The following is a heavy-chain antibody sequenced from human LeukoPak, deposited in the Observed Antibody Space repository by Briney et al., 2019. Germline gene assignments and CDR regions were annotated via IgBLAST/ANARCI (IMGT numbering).Heavy chain of an antibody. CDR2: IYTSGST. J-gene: IGHJ6*03. CDR1: GGSISSYY. Sequence: SETLSLTCTVSGGSISSYYWSWIRQPAGKGLEWIGRIYTSGSTNYNPSLKSRVTMSVDTSKNQFSLKLSSVTAADTAVYYCARDVGDCSSTSCYYYYYYMDVWGKGTTVTVSS. V-gene: IGHV4-4*07. D-gene: IGHD2-2*01. CDR3: ARDVGDCSSTSCYYYYYYMDV.